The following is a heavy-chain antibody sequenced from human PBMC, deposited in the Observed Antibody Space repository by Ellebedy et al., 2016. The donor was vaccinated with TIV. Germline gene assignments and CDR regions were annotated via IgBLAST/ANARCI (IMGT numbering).Heavy chain of an antibody. V-gene: IGHV3-30*03. D-gene: IGHD4-23*01. CDR1: GFIFNRYG. Sequence: GESLKISCAASGFIFNRYGIQWVRQAPGKGLEWIGVIASDGGATVYADFVRGRFTLSRDNSRNTVYLQMNSLSPDDTAAYYCTREARWGNWYFDLWGRGTLVAVST. J-gene: IGHJ2*01. CDR2: IASDGGAT. CDR3: TREARWGNWYFDL.